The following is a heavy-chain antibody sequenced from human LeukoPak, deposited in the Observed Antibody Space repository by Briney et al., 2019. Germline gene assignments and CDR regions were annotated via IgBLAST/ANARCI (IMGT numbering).Heavy chain of an antibody. J-gene: IGHJ4*02. CDR3: ARSPPRVTTWVVMGDY. D-gene: IGHD3-16*02. Sequence: ASVKVSCKASGYTFTNHAINWVRQAPGQGLEWMGLINTNTGNTKFAQGFTGRFVFSLDTSVSTAYLQISSLKAEDTAMYYCARSPPRVTTWVVMGDYWGQGTLVTVSS. CDR2: INTNTGNT. CDR1: GYTFTNHA. V-gene: IGHV7-4-1*02.